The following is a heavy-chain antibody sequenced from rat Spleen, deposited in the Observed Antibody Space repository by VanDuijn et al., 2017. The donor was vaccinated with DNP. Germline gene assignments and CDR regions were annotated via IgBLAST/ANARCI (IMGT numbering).Heavy chain of an antibody. J-gene: IGHJ1*01. CDR1: GFTFSYYW. CDR2: ISYEGSST. Sequence: EVQLVESGGDLVQPGRSLKVSCVASGFTFSYYWMAWIRQAPKKGLEWVATISYEGSSTYYRDSVKGRFTISRDNAKNTLYLQMDSLRSEDTATYYCARGNDGFLPYWFFDCWGPGTMVTVSS. V-gene: IGHV5-7*01. CDR3: ARGNDGFLPYWFFDC. D-gene: IGHD1-12*03.